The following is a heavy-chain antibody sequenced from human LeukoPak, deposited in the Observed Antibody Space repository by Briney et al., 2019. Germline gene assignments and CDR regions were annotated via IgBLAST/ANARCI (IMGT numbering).Heavy chain of an antibody. CDR2: IYYSGST. CDR3: ASSHLSVALFDY. Sequence: SETLSLTCTVSGGSISSSSYYWSWIRQPPGKGLEWIGYIYYSGSTNYNPSLKSRVTISVDTSKNQFSLKLSSVTAADTAVYYCASSHLSVALFDYWGQGTLVTVSS. D-gene: IGHD2-15*01. CDR1: GGSISSSSYY. J-gene: IGHJ4*02. V-gene: IGHV4-61*01.